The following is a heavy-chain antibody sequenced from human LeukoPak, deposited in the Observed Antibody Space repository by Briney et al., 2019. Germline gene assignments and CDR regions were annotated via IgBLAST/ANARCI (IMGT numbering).Heavy chain of an antibody. Sequence: ASVKVSCKASGYTFTSYDINWVRQATGQGLEWMGWMNPNSGNAGYAQKFQGRVTITWNTSISTAYMELSSLRSEDTAVYYCARGRIAAAGTRVHWFDPWGQGTLVTVSS. CDR3: ARGRIAAAGTRVHWFDP. V-gene: IGHV1-8*03. D-gene: IGHD6-13*01. CDR1: GYTFTSYD. CDR2: MNPNSGNA. J-gene: IGHJ5*02.